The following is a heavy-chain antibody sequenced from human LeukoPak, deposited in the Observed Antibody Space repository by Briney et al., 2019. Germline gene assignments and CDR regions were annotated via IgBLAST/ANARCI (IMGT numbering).Heavy chain of an antibody. CDR1: GLTVGFKC. CDR3: ATRPDGNDVPYFDY. V-gene: IGHV3-66*01. J-gene: IGHJ4*02. D-gene: IGHD5-12*01. CDR2: IYSGGSS. Sequence: GGSSRLSCAASGLTVGFKCMSWVRQAPGKGLEWVSIIYSGGSSYYADSVKGRFTVSRDTSKNTLYLQMNSLRAEDTAVYYCATRPDGNDVPYFDYWGQGTLVTVSS.